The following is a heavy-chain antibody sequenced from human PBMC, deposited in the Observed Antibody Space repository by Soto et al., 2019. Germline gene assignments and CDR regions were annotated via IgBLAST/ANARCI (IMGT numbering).Heavy chain of an antibody. D-gene: IGHD2-15*01. Sequence: QLQLQESGPGLVKPSETLSLTCTVSGGSISSSSYYWGWIRQPPGKGLEWIGNIHYSGSTYYHPPIKRGVTMPVDDAKKQFARRLSSVTAADAAVYYCARLVVVDATLDRWGQGTLVTVSS. CDR3: ARLVVVDATLDR. CDR1: GGSISSSSYY. CDR2: IHYSGST. V-gene: IGHV4-39*01. J-gene: IGHJ5*02.